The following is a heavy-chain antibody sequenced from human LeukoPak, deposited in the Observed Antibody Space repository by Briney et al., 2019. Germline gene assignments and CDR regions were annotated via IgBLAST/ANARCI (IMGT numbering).Heavy chain of an antibody. V-gene: IGHV4-34*01. CDR1: GGSFSGYY. Sequence: SETLSLTCAVYGGSFSGYYWSWIRQPPGKGLEWIGEINHSGSTNYNPSLKSRGTISVDTSKNQFSLKLSSVTAADTAVYYCARARSVTIYYYYYYMDVWGKGTTVTVSS. CDR3: ARARSVTIYYYYYYMDV. CDR2: INHSGST. D-gene: IGHD4-17*01. J-gene: IGHJ6*03.